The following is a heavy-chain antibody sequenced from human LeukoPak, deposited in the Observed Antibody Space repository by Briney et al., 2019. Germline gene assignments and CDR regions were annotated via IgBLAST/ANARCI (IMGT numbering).Heavy chain of an antibody. CDR2: MNPNSGNT. J-gene: IGHJ5*02. CDR1: GYTFTNYD. V-gene: IGHV1-8*01. D-gene: IGHD2-15*01. CDR3: ARVRPPRYCSGGSCARTGNWFDP. Sequence: ASVKVSCKASGYTFTNYDINWVRQATGQGLEWMGWMNPNSGNTGYAQKFQGRVTMTRNTSISTAYMELSSLRSEDTAVYYCARVRPPRYCSGGSCARTGNWFDPWGQGTLVTVSS.